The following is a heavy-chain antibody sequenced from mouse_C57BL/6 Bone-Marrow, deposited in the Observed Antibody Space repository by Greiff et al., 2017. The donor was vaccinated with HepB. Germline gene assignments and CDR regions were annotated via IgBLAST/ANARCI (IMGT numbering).Heavy chain of an antibody. CDR3: ARDWDDFDY. J-gene: IGHJ2*01. CDR1: GYTFTSYW. V-gene: IGHV1-50*01. D-gene: IGHD4-1*01. Sequence: VQLQQSGAELVKPGASVKLSCKASGYTFTSYWMQWVKQRPGQGLEWIGEIDPSDSYTNYNQKFKGKATLTVDTSSSTAYMELHSLTSEDSAVYFCARDWDDFDYWGQGTTLTVSS. CDR2: IDPSDSYT.